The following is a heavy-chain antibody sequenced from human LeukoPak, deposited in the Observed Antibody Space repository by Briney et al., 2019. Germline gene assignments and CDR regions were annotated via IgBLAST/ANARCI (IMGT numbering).Heavy chain of an antibody. CDR3: ARDRSADY. CDR2: INHSGST. Sequence: SETLSLTCAVYGGSFSGYYWSWIRQPPGKGLEWIGEINHSGSTNYNPSLKSRVTISVDTSKNQFSLKLSSVTAADTAVYYCARDRSADYWGQGTLVTVSS. V-gene: IGHV4-34*01. CDR1: GGSFSGYY. J-gene: IGHJ4*02.